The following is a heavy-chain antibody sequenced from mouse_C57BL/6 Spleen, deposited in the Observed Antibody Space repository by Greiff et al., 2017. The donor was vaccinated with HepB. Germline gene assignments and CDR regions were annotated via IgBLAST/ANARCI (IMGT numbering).Heavy chain of an antibody. V-gene: IGHV1-76*01. Sequence: QVQLKQSGAELVRPGASVKLSCKASGYTFTDYYINWVKQRPGQGLEWIARIYPGSGNTYYNEKFKGKATLTAEKSSSTAYMQLSSLTSEDSAVYFCAKDSPGAMDYWGQGTSVTVSS. CDR1: GYTFTDYY. D-gene: IGHD3-2*01. CDR2: IYPGSGNT. J-gene: IGHJ4*01. CDR3: AKDSPGAMDY.